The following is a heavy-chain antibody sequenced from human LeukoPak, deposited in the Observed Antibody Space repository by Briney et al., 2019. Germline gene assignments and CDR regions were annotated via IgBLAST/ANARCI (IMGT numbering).Heavy chain of an antibody. J-gene: IGHJ4*02. CDR1: GYTFTGYY. V-gene: IGHV1-8*02. Sequence: ASVKVSCKASGYTFTGYYMHWVRQATGQGLEWMGWMNPNSGNTGYAQKFQGRVTMTRNTSISTAYMELSSLRSEDTAVYYCARSGVVAATNYWGQGTLVTVSS. CDR3: ARSGVVAATNY. D-gene: IGHD2-15*01. CDR2: MNPNSGNT.